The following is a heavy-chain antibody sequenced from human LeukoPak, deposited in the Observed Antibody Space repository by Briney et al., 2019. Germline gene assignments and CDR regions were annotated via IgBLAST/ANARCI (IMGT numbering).Heavy chain of an antibody. J-gene: IGHJ3*01. V-gene: IGHV4-39*07. Sequence: SETLSLTCTVSGGSVSTIDYYWGWIRQPPGKGLEWIGSVYYSGSTYYNAPLKSRVTISVDTSKNQFSLKLSAVTAADTAMYYCAREDAVSSDDAFDLWGQGTMVTVS. CDR1: GGSVSTIDYY. CDR2: VYYSGST. D-gene: IGHD6-19*01. CDR3: AREDAVSSDDAFDL.